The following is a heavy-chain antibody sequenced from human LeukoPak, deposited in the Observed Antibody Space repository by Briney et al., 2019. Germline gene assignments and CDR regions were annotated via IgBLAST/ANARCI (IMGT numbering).Heavy chain of an antibody. D-gene: IGHD3-22*01. CDR1: GYSFTSYW. J-gene: IGHJ3*02. V-gene: IGHV5-51*03. Sequence: GESLKISCKGSGYSFTSYWIGWVRQMPGKGLEWMGIIYPGDSDTRYSPSFQGQVTISADKSISTAYLQWSSLKASDTAMYYCARRLLSNTMIDAFDIWGQGTMVTVSS. CDR2: IYPGDSDT. CDR3: ARRLLSNTMIDAFDI.